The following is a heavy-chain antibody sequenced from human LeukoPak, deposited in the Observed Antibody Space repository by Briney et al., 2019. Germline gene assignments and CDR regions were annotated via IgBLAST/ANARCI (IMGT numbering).Heavy chain of an antibody. CDR2: IYYSGST. V-gene: IGHV4-61*01. Sequence: SETLSLTCTVPGASVSSSNYYWSWIRQPPGKGLEWIGYIYYSGSTNYNPSLKSRVTISVDTSKNQFSLKLTSVTAADTAVYYCARDYCTTTRCYPNYFDYWGQGTLVTVSS. J-gene: IGHJ4*02. CDR3: ARDYCTTTRCYPNYFDY. D-gene: IGHD2-2*01. CDR1: GASVSSSNYY.